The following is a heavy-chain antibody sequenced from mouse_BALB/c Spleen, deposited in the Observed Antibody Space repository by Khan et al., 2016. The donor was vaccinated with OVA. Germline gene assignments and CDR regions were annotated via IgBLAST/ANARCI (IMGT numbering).Heavy chain of an antibody. CDR2: INTYTGEP. CDR3: ASGGYWYFDV. J-gene: IGHJ1*01. D-gene: IGHD1-1*02. CDR1: GYTFTNYG. Sequence: QVQLKQSGPELKKPGETVKISCKASGYTFTNYGMNWVKQAPGKGLKWMGWINTYTGEPTYVDDFKGRFAFSLETSASTAYLQINNLKNEDTATYFCASGGYWYFDVWGAGTTVTVSS. V-gene: IGHV9-3-1*01.